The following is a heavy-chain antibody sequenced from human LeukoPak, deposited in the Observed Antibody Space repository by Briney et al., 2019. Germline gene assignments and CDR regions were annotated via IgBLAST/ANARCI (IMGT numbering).Heavy chain of an antibody. CDR3: AREKVDIVVVPAAITKRHSWFDP. J-gene: IGHJ5*02. Sequence: SVKVSCKASGGTFNTYAINWVRQAPGQGLEWMGAIIPIFGTAHYAQKFQGRVTMTEDTSTDTAYMELSSLRSEGTAVYYCAREKVDIVVVPAAITKRHSWFDPWGQGTLVTVSS. V-gene: IGHV1-69*06. CDR1: GGTFNTYA. D-gene: IGHD2-2*01. CDR2: IIPIFGTA.